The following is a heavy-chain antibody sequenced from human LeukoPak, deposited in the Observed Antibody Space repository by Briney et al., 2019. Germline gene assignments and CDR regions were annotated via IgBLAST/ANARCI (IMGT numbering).Heavy chain of an antibody. CDR3: ARAWVDILGYGSGFFDY. V-gene: IGHV4-38-2*02. D-gene: IGHD3-10*01. CDR1: GYSISSGYY. CDR2: IYHSGST. J-gene: IGHJ4*02. Sequence: PSETLSLTCTVSGYSISSGYYWGWIRQPPGKGLEWIGSIYHSGSTYYNPSLKSRVTISVDTSKNQFSLKLSSVTAADTAVYYCARAWVDILGYGSGFFDYWGQGTLVTVSS.